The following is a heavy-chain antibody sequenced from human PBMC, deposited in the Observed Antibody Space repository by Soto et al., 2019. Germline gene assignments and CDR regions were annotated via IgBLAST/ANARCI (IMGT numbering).Heavy chain of an antibody. D-gene: IGHD2-8*02. J-gene: IGHJ3*02. CDR2: MYYSGST. Sequence: SQTLSLTCTVSGGSISSGGYYWSWIRQHPGKGLEWIGYMYYSGSTQYNPSLKSRVTMSVDTSKNQFSLRLSSVTAADAAVYYCARELEGGVFDIWGRGTLVTVSS. V-gene: IGHV4-31*03. CDR1: GGSISSGGYY. CDR3: ARELEGGVFDI.